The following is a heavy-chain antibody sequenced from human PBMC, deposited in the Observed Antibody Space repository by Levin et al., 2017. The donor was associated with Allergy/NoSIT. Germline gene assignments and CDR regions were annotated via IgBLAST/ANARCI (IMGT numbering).Heavy chain of an antibody. CDR2: INHSGST. CDR3: ASHGDWNWFDP. CDR1: GGSFSGYY. Sequence: ESLKISCAVYGGSFSGYYWSWIRQPPGKGLEWIGEINHSGSTNYNPSLKSRVTISVDTSKNQFSLKLSSVTAADTAVYYCASHGDWNWFDPWGQGTLVTVSS. V-gene: IGHV4-34*01. D-gene: IGHD4-17*01. J-gene: IGHJ5*02.